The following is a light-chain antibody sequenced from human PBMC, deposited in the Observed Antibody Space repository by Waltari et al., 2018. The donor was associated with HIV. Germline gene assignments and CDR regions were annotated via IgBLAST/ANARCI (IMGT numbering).Light chain of an antibody. V-gene: IGKV1-12*01. CDR3: QQANSFPWT. CDR1: QNIYNW. CDR2: ATS. Sequence: DIQMTQSPSSVSASVGDRVTITCRASQNIYNWLTWYQQKPGKAPKLLIYATSNLQSGVPSRFSGSGSGTVFTLPISSLQPEDFASYFCQQANSFPWTFGQGTKVEI. J-gene: IGKJ1*01.